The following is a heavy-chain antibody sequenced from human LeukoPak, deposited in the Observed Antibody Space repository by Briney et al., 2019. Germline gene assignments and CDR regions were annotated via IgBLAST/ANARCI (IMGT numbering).Heavy chain of an antibody. CDR1: GFTFSNHA. CDR2: ISYDGSNK. J-gene: IGHJ4*02. CDR3: ARQDGRGSDH. D-gene: IGHD2-15*01. V-gene: IGHV3-30*04. Sequence: PGGSLRLSCAVSGFTFSNHAKHWVRRAPGKGLEWVAVISYDGSNKYYEESVKGRFTISRDNSKNTLYLQMNSLRPEDTAVYYCARQDGRGSDHWGQGTPVTVSS.